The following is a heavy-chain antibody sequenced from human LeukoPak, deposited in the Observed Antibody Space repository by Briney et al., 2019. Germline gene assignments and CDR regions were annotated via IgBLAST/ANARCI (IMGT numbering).Heavy chain of an antibody. CDR2: ISGRSSHI. J-gene: IGHJ1*01. CDR3: GRAFPPLRTSSAGDL. CDR1: GFSFSDYD. V-gene: IGHV3-21*01. Sequence: GGSLRLSCSASGFSFSDYDMNWVRQAPGKGLEWVSAISGRSSHIYYGESVKGRFTISRDNAKNSLYLQMDSLGVEDMAVYYCGRAFPPLRTSSAGDLWGQGTLVIVSS. D-gene: IGHD3-16*01.